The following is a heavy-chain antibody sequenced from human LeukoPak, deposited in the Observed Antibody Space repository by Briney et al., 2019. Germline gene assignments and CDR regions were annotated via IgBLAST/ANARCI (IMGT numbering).Heavy chain of an antibody. V-gene: IGHV1-69*05. J-gene: IGHJ6*03. Sequence: SVKVSCKASGGTFSSYAISWVRQAPGQGLEWMGGIISIFGTANYAQKFQGRVTITTDESTSTAYMELSSLRSEDTAVYYCAIRYCSSTSCYSDSYYYYYYMDVWGKGTTVTVSS. CDR2: IISIFGTA. CDR1: GGTFSSYA. CDR3: AIRYCSSTSCYSDSYYYYYYMDV. D-gene: IGHD2-2*01.